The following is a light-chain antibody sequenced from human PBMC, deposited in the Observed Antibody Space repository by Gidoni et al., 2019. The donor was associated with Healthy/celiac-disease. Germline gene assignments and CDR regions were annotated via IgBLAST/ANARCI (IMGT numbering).Light chain of an antibody. CDR1: SSDVGSYNL. J-gene: IGLJ2*01. CDR2: EGS. V-gene: IGLV2-23*01. Sequence: QSALTQPASVSGSPGQSITISCTGTSSDVGSYNLVSWYPQHPGKAPKLMIYEGSKRPSGVSNRFSGSKSGNTASLTISGLQAEEEADYYCCSYAGSSTLFGGGTKLTVL. CDR3: CSYAGSSTL.